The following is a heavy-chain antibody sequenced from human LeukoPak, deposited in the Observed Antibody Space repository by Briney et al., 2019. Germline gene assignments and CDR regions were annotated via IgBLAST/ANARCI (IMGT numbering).Heavy chain of an antibody. J-gene: IGHJ4*02. Sequence: ASVKVSCKASGYTFTGYYMHWVRQAPGQGLEWMGWINPNSGGTNYAQKFQGRVTMTRDTSNSTAYMELSRLRSDDTAVYYCASFLGYSYGWDYWSQGTLVTVSS. D-gene: IGHD5-18*01. CDR3: ASFLGYSYGWDY. V-gene: IGHV1-2*02. CDR1: GYTFTGYY. CDR2: INPNSGGT.